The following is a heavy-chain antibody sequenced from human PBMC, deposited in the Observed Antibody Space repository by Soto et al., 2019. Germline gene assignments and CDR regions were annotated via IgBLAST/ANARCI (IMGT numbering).Heavy chain of an antibody. CDR3: AREPYGDSQYFDY. J-gene: IGHJ4*02. CDR2: ISHDGRVT. V-gene: IGHV3-30*04. Sequence: QVQLVESGGGMVQPGTSLRLSCAASGFTFNSLSLHWVRQRPDKGLEWVAVISHDGRVTFYADFVKGRFTVSRDNSKNTIYLQVNSLRAEDTAVYYCAREPYGDSQYFDYWGQGTLVTVS. CDR1: GFTFNSLS. D-gene: IGHD2-21*02.